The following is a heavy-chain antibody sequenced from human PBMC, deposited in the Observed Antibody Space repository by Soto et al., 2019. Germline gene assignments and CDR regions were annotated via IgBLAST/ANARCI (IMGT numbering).Heavy chain of an antibody. V-gene: IGHV1-8*01. CDR3: ARVSPYSSSWYEDY. D-gene: IGHD6-13*01. J-gene: IGHJ4*02. CDR1: GYTFTSYD. Sequence: ASVKVSCKASGYTFTSYDINWVRQATGQGLEWMGWMNPNSGNTGYAQKFQGRVTMTRNTSISTAYMELSSLRSEDTAVYYCARVSPYSSSWYEDYWGQGTLVTVSS. CDR2: MNPNSGNT.